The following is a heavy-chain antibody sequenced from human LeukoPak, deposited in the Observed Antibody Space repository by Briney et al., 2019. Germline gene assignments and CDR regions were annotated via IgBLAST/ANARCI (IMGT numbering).Heavy chain of an antibody. CDR3: ARDRSYTIVGP. J-gene: IGHJ5*02. Sequence: GGSLRLSCAASGFTFSSYWMHWVRQAPGKGLVWVSRVNGDGSDTTYADSVKGRFTISRDNAKNTLYLQMNSLRAEDTAVYYCARDRSYTIVGPWGQGTLATVSP. D-gene: IGHD3-3*01. V-gene: IGHV3-74*01. CDR1: GFTFSSYW. CDR2: VNGDGSDT.